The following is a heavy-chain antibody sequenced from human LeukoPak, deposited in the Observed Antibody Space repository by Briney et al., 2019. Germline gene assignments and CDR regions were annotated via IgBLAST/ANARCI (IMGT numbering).Heavy chain of an antibody. CDR1: GGTFSSYA. CDR3: ASLGGYSYGYGY. Sequence: SVKASCKASGGTFSSYAISWVRQAPGQGLEWMGGIIPIFGTANYAQKLQGRVTITADKSTSTPYMELSSLRSEDTAVYYCASLGGYSYGYGYWGQGTLVTVSS. CDR2: IIPIFGTA. D-gene: IGHD5-18*01. J-gene: IGHJ4*02. V-gene: IGHV1-69*06.